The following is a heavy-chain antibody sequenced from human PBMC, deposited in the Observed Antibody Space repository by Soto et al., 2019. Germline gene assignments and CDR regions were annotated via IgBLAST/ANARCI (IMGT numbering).Heavy chain of an antibody. CDR1: GGSISSGDYY. CDR3: ARAPMVREYYFDY. V-gene: IGHV4-30-4*01. Sequence: QVQLQESGPGLVKPSQTLSLTCTVSGGSISSGDYYWSWIRQPPGKGLEWIGYIYYSGSTYYNPSLKSRVTTSVDTSKNQFSLKLSSVTAADTAVYYCARAPMVREYYFDYWGQGTLVTVSS. D-gene: IGHD3-10*01. CDR2: IYYSGST. J-gene: IGHJ4*02.